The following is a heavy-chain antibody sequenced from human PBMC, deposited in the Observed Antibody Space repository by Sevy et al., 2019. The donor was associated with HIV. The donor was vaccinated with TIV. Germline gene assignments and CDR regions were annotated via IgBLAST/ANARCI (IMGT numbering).Heavy chain of an antibody. CDR1: GYTFTSYG. Sequence: ASVKVSCKASGYTFTSYGISWVRQAPGKGLEWMGWNSAYNGNKNNAQKLQGRVTMTTDTSTSTAYMELRSLRSDDTAVYYCARHKSGYSSSMDVWGQGTTVTVSS. CDR3: ARHKSGYSSSMDV. V-gene: IGHV1-18*01. CDR2: NSAYNGNK. D-gene: IGHD5-18*01. J-gene: IGHJ6*02.